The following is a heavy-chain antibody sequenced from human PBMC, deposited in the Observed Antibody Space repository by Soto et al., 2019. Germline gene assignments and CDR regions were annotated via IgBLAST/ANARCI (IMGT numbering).Heavy chain of an antibody. CDR2: ISSTAGRTS. J-gene: IGHJ6*02. D-gene: IGHD3-10*01. CDR3: AKGVLSFHYGMEV. V-gene: IGHV3-23*01. CDR1: GFTFNTYP. Sequence: GGSLRLSCATSGFTFNTYPMTSVRQAPGKGLEWVSSISSTAGRTSSYADCVKGRFAISRDFSDNTVYLQMNNLRVDDTAVYFCAKGVLSFHYGMEVWGQGTTVTVCS.